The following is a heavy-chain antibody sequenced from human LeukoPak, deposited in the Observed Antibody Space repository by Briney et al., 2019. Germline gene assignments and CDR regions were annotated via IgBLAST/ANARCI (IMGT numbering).Heavy chain of an antibody. Sequence: PSETLSLTCAVYGGSFSGYYWSWIRQPPGKGLEWIGEINHSGSTNYNPSLKSRVTISVDTSKNQFSLKLSSVTAADTAVYYCAARTGYFDWLLPQGGYYFDYWGQGTLVTVSS. CDR2: INHSGST. CDR1: GGSFSGYY. J-gene: IGHJ4*02. D-gene: IGHD3-9*01. V-gene: IGHV4-34*01. CDR3: AARTGYFDWLLPQGGYYFDY.